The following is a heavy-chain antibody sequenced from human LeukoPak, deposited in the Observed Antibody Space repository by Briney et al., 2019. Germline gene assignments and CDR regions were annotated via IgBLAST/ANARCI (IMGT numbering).Heavy chain of an antibody. CDR3: ARTILWGLGFDP. J-gene: IGHJ5*02. D-gene: IGHD2-21*01. CDR2: IYYSGST. V-gene: IGHV4-39*07. Sequence: PSETLSLTCTVSGGSISSSSYYWGWIRQPPGKGLEWIGSIYYSGSTYYSPSLKSRVTISVGTSKNQFSPKLSSVTAADTAVYYCARTILWGLGFDPWGQGTLVTVSS. CDR1: GGSISSSSYY.